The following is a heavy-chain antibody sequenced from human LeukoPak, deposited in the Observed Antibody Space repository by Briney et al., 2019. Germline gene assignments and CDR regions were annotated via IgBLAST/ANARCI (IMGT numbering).Heavy chain of an antibody. CDR2: IYSGGST. CDR3: ARLYGTFLEWSPYFDY. D-gene: IGHD3-3*02. Sequence: GSLRLSCAASGFTVSSNFMSWVRQAPGKGLEWVSVIYSGGSTCYADSVKGRFTISRHNSKNTLYLQMNSLRAEDTAVYYCARLYGTFLEWSPYFDYWGQGTLVTVSS. V-gene: IGHV3-53*04. J-gene: IGHJ4*02. CDR1: GFTVSSNF.